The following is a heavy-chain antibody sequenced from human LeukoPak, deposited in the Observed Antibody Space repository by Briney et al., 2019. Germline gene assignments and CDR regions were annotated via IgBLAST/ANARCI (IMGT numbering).Heavy chain of an antibody. J-gene: IGHJ4*02. Sequence: SGGSLRLSCAVSGFTFSDHFLDWVRLAPGKGLEWVGRSRNKAKSYTTEYAPSAKGRFTFSRDDSKDSLYLQMNSLKTEDTAVYYCVRVGSVAGSDYLDYWGQGTLVTVSS. CDR1: GFTFSDHF. D-gene: IGHD6-19*01. CDR2: SRNKAKSYTT. CDR3: VRVGSVAGSDYLDY. V-gene: IGHV3-72*01.